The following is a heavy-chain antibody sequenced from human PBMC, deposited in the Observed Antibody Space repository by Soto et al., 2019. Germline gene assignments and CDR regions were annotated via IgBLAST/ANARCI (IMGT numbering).Heavy chain of an antibody. CDR3: AHSGSYWTFDY. V-gene: IGHV2-5*01. CDR2: IYWNDDK. Sequence: QITLKESGPTLVKPTQTLTLTCTFSGFSLSTSGVGVGWIRQPPGKALEWLALIYWNDDKGYSPSLKRRLTITKDTSKNQVVLTMTNMDPVDTATYYCAHSGSYWTFDYWGQGTLVTVSS. J-gene: IGHJ4*02. CDR1: GFSLSTSGVG. D-gene: IGHD1-26*01.